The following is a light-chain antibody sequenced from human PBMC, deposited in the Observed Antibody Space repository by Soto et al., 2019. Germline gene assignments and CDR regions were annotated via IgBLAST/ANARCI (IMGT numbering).Light chain of an antibody. Sequence: QSVLTQPPSVSGAPGQRVTISCTGSSSNIGAGYDVHWYQQLPGRAPKLLIYGNTNRPSGVPDRFSGSQSGTSPSLAITGLHADDEADYYCLSFDSSLSVVFGGGTKVTAL. J-gene: IGLJ2*01. CDR1: SSNIGAGYD. V-gene: IGLV1-40*01. CDR3: LSFDSSLSVV. CDR2: GNT.